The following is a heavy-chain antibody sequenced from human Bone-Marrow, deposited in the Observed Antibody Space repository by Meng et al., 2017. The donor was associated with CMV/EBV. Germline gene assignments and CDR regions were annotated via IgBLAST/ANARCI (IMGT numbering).Heavy chain of an antibody. V-gene: IGHV3-11*01. CDR3: ARSLLEGYYFDF. Sequence: GGSLRLSCAASGFTFSDYYMSWIRQAPGKGLEWVSYISSSGSTIYYADSVKGRFTISRDNAKKSLYLQMNSLRGEETAVYYCARSLLEGYYFDFWGQGTLVTVSS. CDR1: GFTFSDYY. CDR2: ISSSGSTI. D-gene: IGHD3-3*01. J-gene: IGHJ4*02.